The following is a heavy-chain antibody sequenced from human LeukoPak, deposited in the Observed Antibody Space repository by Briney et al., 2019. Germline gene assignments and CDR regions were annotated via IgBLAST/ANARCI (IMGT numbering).Heavy chain of an antibody. V-gene: IGHV4-34*01. J-gene: IGHJ4*02. CDR3: ARAGYSYGRSFDY. CDR1: GGSFSGYY. Sequence: SETLSLTCAVYGGSFSGYYWSWIRQPPGKGLEWIGEINHNGSTNYNPSLKSRVTISVDTSKNQCSLKLSSVTAADTAVYYCARAGYSYGRSFDYWGQGTLVTVSS. CDR2: INHNGST. D-gene: IGHD5-18*01.